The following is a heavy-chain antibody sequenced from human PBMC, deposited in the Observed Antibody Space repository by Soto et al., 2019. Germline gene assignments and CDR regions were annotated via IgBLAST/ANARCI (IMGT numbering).Heavy chain of an antibody. CDR1: GVSFNNNG. V-gene: IGHV1-69*01. D-gene: IGHD3-10*01. CDR2: VSTPFRTS. J-gene: IGHJ6*04. Sequence: QMQLVQSGAEVKKPGSSVKVSCKTSGVSFNNNGSGWVRQAPGRGLEWMVGVSTPFRTSNYARKFQGRISITADASKGTVNMEMSSLTSEDTAQYYCARGLDDGSGSYSPDGMDVWGEGTTVPVSS. CDR3: ARGLDDGSGSYSPDGMDV.